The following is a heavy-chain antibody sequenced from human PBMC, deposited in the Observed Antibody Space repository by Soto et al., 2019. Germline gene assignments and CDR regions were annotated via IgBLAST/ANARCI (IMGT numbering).Heavy chain of an antibody. J-gene: IGHJ5*02. CDR2: ISGSGGST. CDR3: AKDPTIAAAENNWFDP. V-gene: IGHV3-23*01. D-gene: IGHD6-13*01. CDR1: GITFSTYA. Sequence: VGSLRLFCAASGITFSTYAMSWVRQAPGKGLEWVSAISGSGGSTYYADSVKGRFTISRDNSKNTLYLQMNSLRAEDTAVYYCAKDPTIAAAENNWFDPWGQGTLVTVSS.